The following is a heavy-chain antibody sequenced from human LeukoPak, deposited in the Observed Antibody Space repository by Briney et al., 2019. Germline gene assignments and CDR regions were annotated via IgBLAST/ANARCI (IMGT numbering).Heavy chain of an antibody. Sequence: PPGGSLRLSCAASGFTFSDSAMTWVRQAPGKGPEWVSLISFSGDSIYYADSVRGRFTISRDNSRDTLYLQMNSLRAEDTAIYYCARDIQLSTWGLGTMVTVSS. CDR3: ARDIQLST. D-gene: IGHD5-24*01. V-gene: IGHV3-23*01. J-gene: IGHJ3*01. CDR2: ISFSGDSI. CDR1: GFTFSDSA.